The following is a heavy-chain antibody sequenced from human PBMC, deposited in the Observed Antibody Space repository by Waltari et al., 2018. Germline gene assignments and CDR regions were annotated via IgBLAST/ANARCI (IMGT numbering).Heavy chain of an antibody. D-gene: IGHD6-13*01. CDR3: ARDRGIAAAGPKDSYYYYGMDV. CDR2: IYYSGST. V-gene: IGHV4-59*01. Sequence: QVQLQESGPGLVKPSETLSLTCTVSGGSISSYYWSWIRQPPGKGLEWIGYIYYSGSTNYNPPLKSRVTISVDTSKNQFSLKLSSVTAADTAVYYCARDRGIAAAGPKDSYYYYGMDVWGQGTTVTVSS. J-gene: IGHJ6*02. CDR1: GGSISSYY.